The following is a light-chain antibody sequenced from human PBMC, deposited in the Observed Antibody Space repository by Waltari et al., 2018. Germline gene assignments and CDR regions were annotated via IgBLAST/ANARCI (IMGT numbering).Light chain of an antibody. CDR2: EVS. CDR3: CSSAGLGTYV. CDR1: SSDVGDYDL. V-gene: IGLV2-23*02. J-gene: IGLJ1*01. Sequence: QSALTQPAPVSGTPGQSITISCTGTSSDVGDYDLVSWYQQHPGKAPNRLVCEVSQRPSVVSCRSSGSTSGITASLTSPGPQAEYDAYYYCCSSAGLGTYVFGSGTKFTVL.